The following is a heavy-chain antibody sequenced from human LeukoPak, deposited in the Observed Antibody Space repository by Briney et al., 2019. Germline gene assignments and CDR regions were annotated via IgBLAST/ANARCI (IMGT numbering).Heavy chain of an antibody. V-gene: IGHV4-34*01. CDR3: ASLRIVSSGYQVDY. CDR1: GGSFSGYY. J-gene: IGHJ4*02. D-gene: IGHD3-22*01. Sequence: SETLSLTCAVYGGSFSGYYWSWIRQPPGKGLEWIGEINHSGSTNYNPSLKSRVTISVDTSKNQFSLKLSSVTAADTAVYYCASLRIVSSGYQVDYWGQGTLVTVPS. CDR2: INHSGST.